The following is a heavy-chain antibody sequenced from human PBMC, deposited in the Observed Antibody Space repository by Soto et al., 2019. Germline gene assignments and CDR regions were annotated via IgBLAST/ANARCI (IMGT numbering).Heavy chain of an antibody. Sequence: ASVKVSCKASGYTFTSYGISWVRQAPGQGLEWMGWISAYNGNTNYAQKLQGRVTMTTDTSTSTAYMELRSLRSDDTAVYYCARLFTVTRRLLGVHWFDPWGQGTLVTVSS. V-gene: IGHV1-18*01. CDR1: GYTFTSYG. CDR3: ARLFTVTRRLLGVHWFDP. J-gene: IGHJ5*02. D-gene: IGHD4-4*01. CDR2: ISAYNGNT.